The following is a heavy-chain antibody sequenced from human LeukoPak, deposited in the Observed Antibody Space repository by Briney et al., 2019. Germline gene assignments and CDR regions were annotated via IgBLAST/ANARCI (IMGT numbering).Heavy chain of an antibody. CDR2: IYYSVST. D-gene: IGHD4-11*01. V-gene: IGHV4-61*01. Sequence: KSSETLSLTCSVSGGSVSSGSYCWSWIRQPPGKGLEWIGYIYYSVSTNYNPSLTSRVTISVDTSKNQFSLKLSSVTAADTAVYYCARNLGSNYNYYYYGMDVWGQGTTVTVSS. CDR1: GGSVSSGSYC. J-gene: IGHJ6*02. CDR3: ARNLGSNYNYYYYGMDV.